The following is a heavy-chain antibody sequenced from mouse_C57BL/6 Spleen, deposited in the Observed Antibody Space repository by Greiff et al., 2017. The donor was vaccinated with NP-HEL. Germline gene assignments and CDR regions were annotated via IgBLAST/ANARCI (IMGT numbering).Heavy chain of an antibody. D-gene: IGHD2-4*01. CDR2: IDPETGGT. CDR1: GYTFTDYE. V-gene: IGHV1-15*01. J-gene: IGHJ4*01. CDR3: TRRDDYDGASYYAMDY. Sequence: VQGVESGAELVRPGASVTLSCKASGYTFTDYEMHWVKQTPVHGLEWIGAIDPETGGTAYNQKFKGKAILTADKSSSTAYMELRSLTSEDSAVYYCTRRDDYDGASYYAMDYWGQGTSVTVSS.